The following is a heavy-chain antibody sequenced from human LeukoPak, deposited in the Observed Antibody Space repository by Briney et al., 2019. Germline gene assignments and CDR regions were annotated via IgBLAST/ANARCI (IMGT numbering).Heavy chain of an antibody. Sequence: GGSLRLSCAASGFTFSTSAMNWVRQVPGKGLEWVSSIDYDSAHIYYAASVRGRFTISRDNARDSVYLQMDSLRVEDTAVYYCTRDPLRYLRVGHYDYWGQGTLVAVSS. CDR2: IDYDSAHI. J-gene: IGHJ4*02. V-gene: IGHV3-21*01. D-gene: IGHD3-9*01. CDR3: TRDPLRYLRVGHYDY. CDR1: GFTFSTSA.